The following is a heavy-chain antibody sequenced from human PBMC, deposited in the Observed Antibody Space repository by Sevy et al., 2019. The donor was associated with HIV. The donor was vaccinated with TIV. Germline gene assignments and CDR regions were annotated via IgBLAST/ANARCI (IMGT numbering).Heavy chain of an antibody. Sequence: GESLKISCAASGFTFSSYSMNWVRQAPGKGLEWVSSISSSSSYIYYADSVKGRFTISRDNAKNSLNLQMNSLRAEDTAVYYCARDLIGTRHYYYYYMDVWGKGTTVTVSS. D-gene: IGHD6-6*01. J-gene: IGHJ6*03. CDR2: ISSSSSYI. CDR1: GFTFSSYS. V-gene: IGHV3-21*01. CDR3: ARDLIGTRHYYYYYMDV.